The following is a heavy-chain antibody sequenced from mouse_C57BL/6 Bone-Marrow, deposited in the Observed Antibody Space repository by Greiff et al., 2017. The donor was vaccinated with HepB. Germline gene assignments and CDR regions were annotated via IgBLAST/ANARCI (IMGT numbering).Heavy chain of an antibody. V-gene: IGHV1-81*01. J-gene: IGHJ1*03. CDR2: IYTRSGNT. D-gene: IGHD1-1*01. CDR1: GYTFTSYG. Sequence: QVQLQQSGAELARPGASVKLSCKATGYTFTSYGQSWVKQRTGQGLEWIGGIYTRSGNTYYNEKFKGKATLTADKSSITAYMELRSLTSEDSAVYFCARNVLITTVVASDVWGTGTTVTVSS. CDR3: ARNVLITTVVASDV.